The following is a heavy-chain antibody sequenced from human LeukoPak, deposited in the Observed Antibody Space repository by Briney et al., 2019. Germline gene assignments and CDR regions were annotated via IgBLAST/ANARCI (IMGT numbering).Heavy chain of an antibody. Sequence: GGSLRLSCQASGFIFTDYAMSWVRQAPGKGLEWVSSINNGAGDTFFADSVKGRFTISRDDSRGMEYLQMNSLTAEDTAVYYCARSGLATCHYWGQGTLVTVSS. D-gene: IGHD3-10*01. V-gene: IGHV3-23*01. CDR1: GFIFTDYA. CDR2: INNGAGDT. J-gene: IGHJ4*02. CDR3: ARSGLATCHY.